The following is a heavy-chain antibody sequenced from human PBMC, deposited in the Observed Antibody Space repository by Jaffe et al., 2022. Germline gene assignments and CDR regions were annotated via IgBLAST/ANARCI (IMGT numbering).Heavy chain of an antibody. Sequence: EVQLVQSGAEVKKPGESLKISCKGSGYSFTSYWIGWVRQMPGKGLEWMGIIYPGDSDTRYSPSFQGQVTISADKSISTAYLQWSSLKASDTAMYYCVRKLGGSGSYYNPRTYYFDYWGQGTLVTVSS. CDR2: IYPGDSDT. CDR3: VRKLGGSGSYYNPRTYYFDY. J-gene: IGHJ4*02. V-gene: IGHV5-51*03. CDR1: GYSFTSYW. D-gene: IGHD3-10*01.